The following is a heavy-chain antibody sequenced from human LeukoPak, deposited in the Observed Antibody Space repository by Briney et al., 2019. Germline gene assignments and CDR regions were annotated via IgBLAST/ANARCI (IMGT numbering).Heavy chain of an antibody. CDR3: ARDTRKQRSSGYYLMDAFDI. V-gene: IGHV1-69*05. Sequence: SVKVSCKASGGTFRSYAISRVRQAPGQGLEWMGRIIPTFGTTNYAQKFQGRVTIITDESTSTAYMELSSLRSEDTAVYYCARDTRKQRSSGYYLMDAFDIWGQGTMVTVSS. D-gene: IGHD3-22*01. CDR2: IIPTFGTT. J-gene: IGHJ3*02. CDR1: GGTFRSYA.